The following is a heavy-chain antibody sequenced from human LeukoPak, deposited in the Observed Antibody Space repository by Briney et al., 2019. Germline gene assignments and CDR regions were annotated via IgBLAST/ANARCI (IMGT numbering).Heavy chain of an antibody. Sequence: GGTLRLSCAASGFTFSSYGMTWVRQAPGKGLEWVSAISGSGGSTYYADSVKGRFTISRDNSKNTLYLQMNSLRAEDTAVYYCAKGLDIPISQPPDYWGQGTLVTVSS. CDR3: AKGLDIPISQPPDY. CDR2: ISGSGGST. CDR1: GFTFSSYG. V-gene: IGHV3-23*01. D-gene: IGHD2-2*03. J-gene: IGHJ4*02.